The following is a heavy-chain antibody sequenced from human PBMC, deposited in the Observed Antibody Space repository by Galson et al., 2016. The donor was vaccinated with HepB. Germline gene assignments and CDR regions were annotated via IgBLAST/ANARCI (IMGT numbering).Heavy chain of an antibody. CDR1: GGSFSTYF. D-gene: IGHD3-10*01. J-gene: IGHJ4*02. CDR3: ARDEDWRYVSGSYLY. Sequence: ETLSLTCDVYGGSFSTYFWSWIRQPPGKGLEWIGEINHSGSTNQNPSLKSRVTLSIDTSKSQFSLNLTSVTAADTAVYCCARDEDWRYVSGSYLYWGQGTLVTVSS. V-gene: IGHV4-34*01. CDR2: INHSGST.